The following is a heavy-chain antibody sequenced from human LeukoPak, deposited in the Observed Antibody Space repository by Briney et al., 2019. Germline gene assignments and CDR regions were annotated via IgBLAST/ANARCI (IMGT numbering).Heavy chain of an antibody. D-gene: IGHD1-1*01. Sequence: ASVKVSCKASGYTFTGYYMHWVRQAPGQGLEWMGWISAYNGNTNYAQKLQGRVTMTTDTSTSTAYMELRSLRSDDTAVYYCASSQLERPYYYYYYGMDVWGQGTTVTVSS. J-gene: IGHJ6*02. CDR1: GYTFTGYY. CDR2: ISAYNGNT. CDR3: ASSQLERPYYYYYYGMDV. V-gene: IGHV1-18*04.